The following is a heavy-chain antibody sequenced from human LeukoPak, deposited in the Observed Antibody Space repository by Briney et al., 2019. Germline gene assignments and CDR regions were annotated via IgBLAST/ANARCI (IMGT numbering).Heavy chain of an antibody. Sequence: SETLSLTCSVSGGSISRGSYYWAWIRQPPGKGLEWIGSIYYSGSTHYNSSLKSRVTISVDTSKNQFSLKLNSVTAADTAVFYCARGRGYYDSSGYTQQFYFGMDVWGQGTTVTVS. CDR3: ARGRGYYDSSGYTQQFYFGMDV. CDR2: IYYSGST. CDR1: GGSISRGSYY. D-gene: IGHD3-22*01. V-gene: IGHV4-39*07. J-gene: IGHJ6*02.